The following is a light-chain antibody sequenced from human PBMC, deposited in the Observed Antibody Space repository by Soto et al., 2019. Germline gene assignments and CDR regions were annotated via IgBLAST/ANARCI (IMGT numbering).Light chain of an antibody. CDR3: NSYAGDIIRFV. CDR2: EVS. J-gene: IGLJ1*01. CDR1: SSDVGAYKY. Sequence: QSVLTQLASVSGSPGQSVTISCTGASSDVGAYKYVSWYQQHPGKAPKLMIYEVSNRPSGVSNRFSGSKSGNTASLTISGLQADDEADYYCNSYAGDIIRFVFGTGTKATVL. V-gene: IGLV2-14*01.